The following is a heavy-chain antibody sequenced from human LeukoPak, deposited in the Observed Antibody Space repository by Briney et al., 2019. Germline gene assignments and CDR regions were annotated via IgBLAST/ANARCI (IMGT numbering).Heavy chain of an antibody. J-gene: IGHJ1*01. CDR3: ARAGGYSGSTPYFQH. D-gene: IGHD1-26*01. CDR1: VGTFSIYA. CDR2: IIPIFGTA. V-gene: IGHV1-69*13. Sequence: SVKVSFKSSVGTFSIYAISWLRQAPGQGLEWMGGIIPIFGTANYAQKFQGRVTITADESTSTAYMELSSLRSEDTAVYYCARAGGYSGSTPYFQHWGEGTMVTVSS.